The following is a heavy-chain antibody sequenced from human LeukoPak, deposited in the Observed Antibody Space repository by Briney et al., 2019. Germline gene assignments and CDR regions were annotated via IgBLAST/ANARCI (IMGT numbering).Heavy chain of an antibody. D-gene: IGHD3-3*01. Sequence: ASVKVSCKASGYTFTGYYMHWVRQAPGQGLEWMGWINPNSGGTNYAQKFQGRVTMTRDTSINTAYMELSRLRSDDTAVYYCARDGYDFWSGYLNWFDPWGQGTLVTVSS. V-gene: IGHV1-2*02. CDR3: ARDGYDFWSGYLNWFDP. J-gene: IGHJ5*02. CDR2: INPNSGGT. CDR1: GYTFTGYY.